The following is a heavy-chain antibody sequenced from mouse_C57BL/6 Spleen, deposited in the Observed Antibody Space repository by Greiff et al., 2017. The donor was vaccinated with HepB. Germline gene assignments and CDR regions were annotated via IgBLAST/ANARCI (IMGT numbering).Heavy chain of an antibody. D-gene: IGHD2-3*01. V-gene: IGHV10-1*01. CDR2: IRSKSNNYAT. J-gene: IGHJ1*03. CDR3: VRHEEYDDGYYDWYFDV. Sequence: EVQRVESGGGLVQPKGSLKLSCAASGFSFNTYAMNWVRQAPGKGLEWVARIRSKSNNYATYYADSVKDRFTISRDDSESMLYLQMNNLKTEDTAMYYCVRHEEYDDGYYDWYFDVWGTGTTVTVSS. CDR1: GFSFNTYA.